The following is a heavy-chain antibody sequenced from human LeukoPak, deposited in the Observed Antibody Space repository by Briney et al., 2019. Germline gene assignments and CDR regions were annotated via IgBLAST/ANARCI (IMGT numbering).Heavy chain of an antibody. CDR2: LSYNAKTV. CDR1: GFTFSRRG. D-gene: IGHD5-12*01. CDR3: ARASYTGFVVHFDQ. J-gene: IGHJ4*02. V-gene: IGHV3-48*03. Sequence: GGSLRPSCSASGFTFSRRGMAWVRQAPGKGLEWVSYLSYNAKTVLHADSVNGRFTISRDNAKNSLYLQMDSLRVEDTAFYFCARASYTGFVVHFDQWGQGTLVTVSS.